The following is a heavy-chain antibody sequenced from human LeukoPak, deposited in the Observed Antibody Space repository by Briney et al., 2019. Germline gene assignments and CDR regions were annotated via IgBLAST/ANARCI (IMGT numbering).Heavy chain of an antibody. D-gene: IGHD1-26*01. Sequence: SETLSLTCAVSGGSISSGGYSWSWIRQPPGKGLEWIGYIYHSGSTYYNPSLKSRVTISVDRSKNQFSLQLNSVTPEDTAVYYCARGKWELLSHYWCFDLWGRGTLVTVSS. CDR2: IYHSGST. CDR1: GGSISSGGYS. CDR3: ARGKWELLSHYWCFDL. V-gene: IGHV4-30-2*01. J-gene: IGHJ2*01.